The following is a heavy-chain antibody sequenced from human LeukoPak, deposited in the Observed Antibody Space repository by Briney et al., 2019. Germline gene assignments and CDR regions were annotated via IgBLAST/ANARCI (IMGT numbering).Heavy chain of an antibody. J-gene: IGHJ6*03. Sequence: GGSLRLSCAASGFTFSNAWMSWVRQAPGKGLEWVSGINWNGGSTGYADSVKGRFTISRDNAKNSLYLQMNSLRAEDTALYYCARLYGDYLEYYYYYYMDVWGKGTTVTVSS. D-gene: IGHD4-17*01. V-gene: IGHV3-20*04. CDR2: INWNGGST. CDR3: ARLYGDYLEYYYYYYMDV. CDR1: GFTFSNAW.